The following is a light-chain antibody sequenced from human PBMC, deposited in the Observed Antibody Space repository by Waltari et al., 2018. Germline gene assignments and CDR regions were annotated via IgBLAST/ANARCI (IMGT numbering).Light chain of an antibody. J-gene: IGKJ4*01. CDR3: QQYGSSLLT. CDR2: GAS. CDR1: QSVSSSF. Sequence: IVLTQSPASLSLSQDERATLSCRASQSVSSSFLAWYHQKPGEAPRLLIYGASSRATGIPDRFSGSGSGTDFTLTISRLEPEDFAVYYCQQYGSSLLTFGGGTKVEIK. V-gene: IGKV3-20*01.